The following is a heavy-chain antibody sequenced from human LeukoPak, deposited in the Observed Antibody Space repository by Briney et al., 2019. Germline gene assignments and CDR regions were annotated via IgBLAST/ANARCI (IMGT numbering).Heavy chain of an antibody. CDR2: ISHDGTVQ. Sequence: GGSLRLSCAASGFTFSSYGMQWVRQAPGKGLEWVAVISHDGTVQHYADSVKGRFTISRDNSDNTLYLQMNSLRDEDTAMYYCAKEGTAMASSYYDYWGQGTLITVSS. V-gene: IGHV3-30*18. D-gene: IGHD5-18*01. J-gene: IGHJ4*02. CDR1: GFTFSSYG. CDR3: AKEGTAMASSYYDY.